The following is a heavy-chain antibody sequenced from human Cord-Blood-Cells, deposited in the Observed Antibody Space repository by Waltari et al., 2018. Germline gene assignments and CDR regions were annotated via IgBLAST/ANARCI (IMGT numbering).Heavy chain of an antibody. D-gene: IGHD4-17*01. CDR2: IRSKANSYAP. J-gene: IGHJ4*02. V-gene: IGHV3-73*02. Sequence: EVQLVESGGGLVQPGGSLKLSCAASGFTFSGSAMHWVRQASGTGLEWVGRIRSKANSYAPGYAASVNGRFTISRDDAKDTAYLQMNRLTTEDTAVYYCTRLYGDYDYWGQGTLVTVSS. CDR3: TRLYGDYDY. CDR1: GFTFSGSA.